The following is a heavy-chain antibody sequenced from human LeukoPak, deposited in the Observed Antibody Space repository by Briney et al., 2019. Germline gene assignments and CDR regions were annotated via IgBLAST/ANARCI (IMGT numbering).Heavy chain of an antibody. CDR1: GFTFSNYA. D-gene: IGHD3-16*01. V-gene: IGHV3-23*01. Sequence: PGGSLSLSCAASGFTFSNYAMSLVRQAPGKGLEWVSAIDRGGGTYYADSVKGRFTISRDNSKNTLYLQMNSLRSEDTAVYYCAKDPQGDWGQGTLVTVSS. J-gene: IGHJ4*02. CDR3: AKDPQGD. CDR2: IDRGGGT.